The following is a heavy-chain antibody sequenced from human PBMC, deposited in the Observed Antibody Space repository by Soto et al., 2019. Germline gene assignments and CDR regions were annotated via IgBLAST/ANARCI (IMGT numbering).Heavy chain of an antibody. J-gene: IGHJ6*02. D-gene: IGHD2-15*01. Sequence: QVQLVESGGGVVQSGKSLRLFCVASGFVFRDFGMHWVRQAPGQGLEWVALITYDGTYAHYPSVVQGRFTISRDDDRDTVSLQMDSLRPEDSGIYYCAKARGANNWANYYGLDVWGQGTTVTVSS. CDR3: AKARGANNWANYYGLDV. V-gene: IGHV3-30*18. CDR1: GFVFRDFG. CDR2: ITYDGTYA.